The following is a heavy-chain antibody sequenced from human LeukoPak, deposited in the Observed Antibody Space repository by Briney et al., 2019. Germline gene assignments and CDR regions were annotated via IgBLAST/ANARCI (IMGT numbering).Heavy chain of an antibody. Sequence: GSLRLSCAASGFTLTTSEMDWVRQAPGKGLEWIGYIYYSGSTNYNPSLKSRVTISVDTSKNQFSLKLNSVTAADTAVYYCARVSGYDWESFYDYWGQGTLVTVSS. D-gene: IGHD5-12*01. CDR2: IYYSGST. CDR1: GFTLTTSE. J-gene: IGHJ4*02. CDR3: ARVSGYDWESFYDY. V-gene: IGHV4-59*01.